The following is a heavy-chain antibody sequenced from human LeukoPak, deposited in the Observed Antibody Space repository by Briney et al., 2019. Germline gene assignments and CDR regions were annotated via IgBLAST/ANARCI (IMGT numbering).Heavy chain of an antibody. D-gene: IGHD5-18*01. CDR2: INPSGGST. V-gene: IGHV1-46*01. CDR3: AREPRGYSSNDAFDI. CDR1: GYTFTIYY. Sequence: ASVTVSCKASGYTFTIYYIHWVRQAPGQGLEWMGMINPSGGSTSYAQKFQGRVTMTRDTSTSTVYMELSSLRSEDTAVYYCAREPRGYSSNDAFDIWGQGTMVTVSS. J-gene: IGHJ3*02.